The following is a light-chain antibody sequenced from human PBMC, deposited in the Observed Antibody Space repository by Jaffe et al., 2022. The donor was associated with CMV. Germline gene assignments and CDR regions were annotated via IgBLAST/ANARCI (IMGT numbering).Light chain of an antibody. CDR1: SGDSDSFRY. CDR2: DFT. CDR3: SSYTAKKSWV. J-gene: IGLJ3*02. Sequence: QSALTQPASVSGSPGQSISIPCTGTSGDSDSFRYVSWYQQHPGKAPKVVIYDFTTRPSGISDRLSGSRSGNTAYLTISGLQEGDEADYYCSSYTAKKSWVFGGGTTLTVL. V-gene: IGLV2-14*03.